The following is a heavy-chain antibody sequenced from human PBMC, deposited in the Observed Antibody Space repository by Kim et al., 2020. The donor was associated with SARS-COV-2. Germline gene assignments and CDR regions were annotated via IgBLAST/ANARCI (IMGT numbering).Heavy chain of an antibody. J-gene: IGHJ4*02. CDR2: ISAYNGNT. CDR1: GYTFTSYG. CDR3: ARDSSYYDSSGYYGSDY. D-gene: IGHD3-22*01. V-gene: IGHV1-18*04. Sequence: ASVKVSCKASGYTFTSYGISWVRQAPGQGLEWMGWISAYNGNTNYAQKLQGRVTMTTDTSTSTAYMELRSLRSDDTAVYYCARDSSYYDSSGYYGSDYWGQGTLVTVSS.